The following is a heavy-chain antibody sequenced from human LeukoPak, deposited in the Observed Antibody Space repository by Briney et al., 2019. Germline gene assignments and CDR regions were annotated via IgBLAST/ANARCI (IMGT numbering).Heavy chain of an antibody. CDR1: GFTFSDYS. Sequence: GGSLRLSCAASGFTFSDYSMNWVRQAPGKGLEWVSSISRTSTYIYYADSVKGRFTISRDNAKNSLYLQMNSLRAEDTAVYYCARSSSSWEGDYWGQGTLVTVSS. CDR3: ARSSSSWEGDY. CDR2: ISRTSTYI. D-gene: IGHD6-6*01. J-gene: IGHJ4*02. V-gene: IGHV3-21*01.